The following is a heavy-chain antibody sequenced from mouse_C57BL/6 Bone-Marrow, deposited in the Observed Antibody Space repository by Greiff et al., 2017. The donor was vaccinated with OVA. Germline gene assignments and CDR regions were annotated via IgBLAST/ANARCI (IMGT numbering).Heavy chain of an antibody. J-gene: IGHJ4*01. CDR2: IDPETGGT. D-gene: IGHD2-4*01. Sequence: VQLQQSGAELVRPGASVTLSCKASGYTFTDYEMHWVKQTPVHGLEWIGAIDPETGGTAYNQKFKGKAILTADKSSSTAYMELRSLTSEDSAVYYCTRCDYDARGYAMDYWGQGTSVTVSS. CDR3: TRCDYDARGYAMDY. CDR1: GYTFTDYE. V-gene: IGHV1-15*01.